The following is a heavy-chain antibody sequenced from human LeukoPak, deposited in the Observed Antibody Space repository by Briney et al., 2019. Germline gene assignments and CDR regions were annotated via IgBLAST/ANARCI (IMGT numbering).Heavy chain of an antibody. CDR3: AKDRDGYLYYFDH. V-gene: IGHV3-33*06. J-gene: IGHJ4*02. D-gene: IGHD5-24*01. Sequence: GGSLRLSCAASGFTFSSYGMHWVRQAPGKGLEWVALIWYDGNNKYYADSVKGRFTISRDNSKNTLYLQMNSLRAEDTAVYYCAKDRDGYLYYFDHWGQGTLVTVSS. CDR1: GFTFSSYG. CDR2: IWYDGNNK.